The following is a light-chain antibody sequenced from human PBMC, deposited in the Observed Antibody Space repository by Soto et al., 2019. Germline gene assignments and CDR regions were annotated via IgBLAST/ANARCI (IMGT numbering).Light chain of an antibody. V-gene: IGKV1-39*01. Sequence: DIQMTQSPSSLSASVGDRVTITCRASQSISNYLSWYQHKPGIAPKLLIYAASTLQSGVPSRFSGSGSGTDFTLTISRLQFEDFATYYCLQGYTTPPLTFGGGTKVEIK. J-gene: IGKJ4*01. CDR2: AAS. CDR3: LQGYTTPPLT. CDR1: QSISNY.